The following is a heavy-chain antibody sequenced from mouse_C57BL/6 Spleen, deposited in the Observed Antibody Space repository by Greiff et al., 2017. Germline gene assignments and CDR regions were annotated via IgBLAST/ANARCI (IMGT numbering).Heavy chain of an antibody. CDR2: SLPGSGST. CDR1: GYTFTGYW. CDR3: ARVAD. Sequence: VQLQQSGAALMQPGASVTLSCKATGYTFTGYWIEWVKQWPGHGLEWIGGSLPGSGSTKYNGKFKSKATYTADTSSNTAYMQISSLTTEDSANYYCARVADWGQGTLVTVSA. V-gene: IGHV1-9*01. J-gene: IGHJ3*01.